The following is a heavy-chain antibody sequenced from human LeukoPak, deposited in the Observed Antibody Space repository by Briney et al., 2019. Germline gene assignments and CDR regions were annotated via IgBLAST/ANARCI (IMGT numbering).Heavy chain of an antibody. V-gene: IGHV4-39*01. Sequence: SETLSLTCTVSGGSISSSSYYWGWIRQPPGKGLEWIGSIYYSGSTYYNPSLKSRVTISIDTSKNQFSLKLSSVTAADTAVYFCARGPYSYDSSGAFDIWGQGTMVTVSS. CDR3: ARGPYSYDSSGAFDI. D-gene: IGHD3-22*01. CDR2: IYYSGST. J-gene: IGHJ3*02. CDR1: GGSISSSSYY.